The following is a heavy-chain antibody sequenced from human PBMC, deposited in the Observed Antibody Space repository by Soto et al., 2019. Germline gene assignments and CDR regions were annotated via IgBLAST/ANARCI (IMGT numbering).Heavy chain of an antibody. Sequence: GESLRLSCAASGFTFSSYGMHWVRQSPGKGLEWVAVIWYDGSNKYYADSVKGRFTISRDNSKNTLYLQMNSLRAEDTAVYYCALAVRSGWYSLFDSCGQGPLATVSS. CDR1: GFTFSSYG. D-gene: IGHD6-19*01. V-gene: IGHV3-33*01. CDR2: IWYDGSNK. CDR3: ALAVRSGWYSLFDS. J-gene: IGHJ5*01.